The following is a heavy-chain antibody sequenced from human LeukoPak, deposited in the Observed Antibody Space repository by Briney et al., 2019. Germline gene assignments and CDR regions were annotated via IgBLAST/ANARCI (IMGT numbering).Heavy chain of an antibody. CDR1: GFTFSSYA. Sequence: GSLRLSCAASGFTFSSYAMSWVRQAPGKGLEWVSAISGNGGRTYYADSVKGRFTISRDNSRNTLFLQMNSLRAEDTAVYYCARVAEMDTILGKFDNWGQGTLVTVSS. J-gene: IGHJ5*02. D-gene: IGHD5-24*01. CDR2: ISGNGGRT. CDR3: ARVAEMDTILGKFDN. V-gene: IGHV3-23*01.